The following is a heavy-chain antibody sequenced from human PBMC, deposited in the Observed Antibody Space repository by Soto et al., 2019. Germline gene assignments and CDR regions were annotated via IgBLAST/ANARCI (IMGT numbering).Heavy chain of an antibody. D-gene: IGHD2-2*01. J-gene: IGHJ4*02. CDR3: TTIDSDIVIVPGDTSLDY. V-gene: IGHV3-15*01. Sequence: PGGSLRLSCAASGFTFSNAWMTWVRQAPGKGLEWVGRIKSKTDGGTTDYAAPVKGRFTISRDDSKYTLYLEMNSLKTEDTALYYCTTIDSDIVIVPGDTSLDYWGQGTLVTVSS. CDR1: GFTFSNAW. CDR2: IKSKTDGGTT.